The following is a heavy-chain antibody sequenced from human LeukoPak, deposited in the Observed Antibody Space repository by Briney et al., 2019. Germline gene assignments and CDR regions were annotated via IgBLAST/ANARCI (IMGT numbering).Heavy chain of an antibody. CDR3: ARCFADTALDY. V-gene: IGHV4-39*07. D-gene: IGHD5-18*01. J-gene: IGHJ4*02. CDR1: SGSISSNSYY. Sequence: SQTLSLTCTVSSGSISSNSYYWAWIRQPPGKGLEWIGSINYSGSTYYNPSLKSRVTMAVDTSKNQFSLRLSSVTAADTAVYYCARCFADTALDYWGQGTPVTVSS. CDR2: INYSGST.